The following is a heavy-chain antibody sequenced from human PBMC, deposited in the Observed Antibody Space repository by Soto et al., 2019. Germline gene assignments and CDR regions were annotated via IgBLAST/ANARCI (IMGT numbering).Heavy chain of an antibody. J-gene: IGHJ6*02. D-gene: IGHD2-21*01. V-gene: IGHV2-5*02. Sequence: QITLKESGPTLVKPTQTLTLTCTFSGFSLSTSGVGVGWIRQPPGQALEWLALIYWDDDKRDSPSLTSRLTITKDTSKNQVVLTMTNMDPVDTATYYCAHVFVVVANYGMDVWGQGTTVTVSS. CDR3: AHVFVVVANYGMDV. CDR1: GFSLSTSGVG. CDR2: IYWDDDK.